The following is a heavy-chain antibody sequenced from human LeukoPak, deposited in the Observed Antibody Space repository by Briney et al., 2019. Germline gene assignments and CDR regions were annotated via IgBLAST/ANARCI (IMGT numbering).Heavy chain of an antibody. D-gene: IGHD3-10*01. V-gene: IGHV4-38-2*01. CDR3: ARSGSGSDYYFYYMDV. CDR1: GYSISSGYY. CDR2: IYHSGTT. Sequence: PSETLSLTCAVSGYSISSGYYWGWIRQPPGKGLEWIGSIYHSGTTYYNPSLMSRVTISVDTSKNQFSLKVTSVTAADTAVCYCARSGSGSDYYFYYMDVWGKGTTVTVSS. J-gene: IGHJ6*03.